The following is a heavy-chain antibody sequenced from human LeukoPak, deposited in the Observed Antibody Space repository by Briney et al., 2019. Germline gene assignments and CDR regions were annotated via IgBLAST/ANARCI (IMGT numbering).Heavy chain of an antibody. V-gene: IGHV4-34*01. CDR2: INHSGST. CDR3: ARAPVGLGYSGYGFLDY. D-gene: IGHD5-12*01. J-gene: IGHJ4*02. CDR1: GGSFSGYY. Sequence: SGTLSLTCAVYGGSFSGYYWSWIRQPPGKGLEWMGAINHSGSTNYYPSLKSGVTISVGRYKNQFSLKLSSVTAADTAVYYCARAPVGLGYSGYGFLDYWGQGTLVTVSS.